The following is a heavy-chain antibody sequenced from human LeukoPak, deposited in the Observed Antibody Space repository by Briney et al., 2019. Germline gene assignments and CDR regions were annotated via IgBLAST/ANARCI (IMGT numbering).Heavy chain of an antibody. CDR2: IYYSGST. CDR3: ARGYDSSGYGLDY. J-gene: IGHJ4*02. Sequence: SETLSLTCTVSGGSISSYYWSWIRQPPGKGLGWIGYIYYSGSTNYNPSLKSRVTISVDTSKNQFSLKLSSVTAADTAVYYCARGYDSSGYGLDYWGQGTLVTVSS. D-gene: IGHD3-22*01. CDR1: GGSISSYY. V-gene: IGHV4-59*01.